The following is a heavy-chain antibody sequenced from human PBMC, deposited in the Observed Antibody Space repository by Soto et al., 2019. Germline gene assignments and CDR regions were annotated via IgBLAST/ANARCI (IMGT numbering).Heavy chain of an antibody. CDR2: ISGSDGST. D-gene: IGHD2-15*01. CDR1: GFTFSSYA. V-gene: IGHV3-23*01. J-gene: IGHJ6*02. Sequence: GGSLRLSCAASGFTFSSYAMNWVRQAPGRGLEWVSGISGSDGSTYYADSVKGRFTISRDNSKKTLYLQMNSLRAKDTAVYYCVGNYCYYHGMDVWGQGTTVTVSS. CDR3: VGNYCYYHGMDV.